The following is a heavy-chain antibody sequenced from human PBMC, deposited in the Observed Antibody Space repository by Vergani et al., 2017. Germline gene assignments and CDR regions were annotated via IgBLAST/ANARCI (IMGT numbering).Heavy chain of an antibody. Sequence: EVQLLESGGGLAQPGGSLRLSCAASGFTFRNYAMTWVRQAPGKGLEWVSIISDNGGTTYYADYVRGRVTISRDNSKNTVYLQMDDLRAEDTAVYYCAKDLSVVEAADDFRGQGTLVTVSS. CDR3: AKDLSVVEAADDF. V-gene: IGHV3-23*01. CDR1: GFTFRNYA. CDR2: ISDNGGTT. D-gene: IGHD6-13*01. J-gene: IGHJ4*02.